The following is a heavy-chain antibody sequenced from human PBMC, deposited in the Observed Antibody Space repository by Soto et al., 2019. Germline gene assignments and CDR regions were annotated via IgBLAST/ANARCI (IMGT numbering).Heavy chain of an antibody. CDR2: ISSSSSYI. J-gene: IGHJ6*03. CDR3: AREGGQSPYYYYYYYMDV. D-gene: IGHD2-15*01. Sequence: EVQLVESGGGLVKPGGSLRLSCAASGFTFSSYSMNWVRQAPGKGLEWVSSISSSSSYIYYAASVKGRFTISRDNAKSSLYLQMNSLRAEDTAVYYCAREGGQSPYYYYYYYMDVWGKGTTVTVSS. V-gene: IGHV3-21*01. CDR1: GFTFSSYS.